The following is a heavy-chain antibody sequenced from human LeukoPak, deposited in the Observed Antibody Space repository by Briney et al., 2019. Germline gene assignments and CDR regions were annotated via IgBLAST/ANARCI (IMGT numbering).Heavy chain of an antibody. CDR2: ISGGGSAI. D-gene: IGHD3-10*01. CDR1: GFPFSTYS. Sequence: GGSLRLSCAASGFPFSTYSMNWVRQAPGRGLEWLAYISGGGSAIYYADSVKGRFTISRDNAKNSVSLQMNSLRAEDTAVYYCARIYGSGSYSSLDAFDIWGQGTMVTVSS. V-gene: IGHV3-48*01. J-gene: IGHJ3*02. CDR3: ARIYGSGSYSSLDAFDI.